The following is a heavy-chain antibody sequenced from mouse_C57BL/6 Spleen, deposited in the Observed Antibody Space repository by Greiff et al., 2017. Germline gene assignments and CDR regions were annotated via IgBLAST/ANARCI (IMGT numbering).Heavy chain of an antibody. CDR3: AKKADDYDEGARYYAMGY. D-gene: IGHD2-4*01. Sequence: QVQLQQSGPGLVQPSQSLSITCTVSGFSLTSYGVHWVRQSPGKGLEWLGVIWRGGSTDYNAAFMSRLSITKDNSKSQVFFKMNSLQADDTAIYYCAKKADDYDEGARYYAMGYWGQGTSVTVSS. V-gene: IGHV2-5*01. CDR2: IWRGGST. J-gene: IGHJ4*01. CDR1: GFSLTSYG.